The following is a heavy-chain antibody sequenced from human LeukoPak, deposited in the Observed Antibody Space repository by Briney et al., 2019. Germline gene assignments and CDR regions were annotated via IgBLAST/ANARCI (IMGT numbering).Heavy chain of an antibody. CDR1: GFTFSSYS. CDR2: ISSSSSTI. D-gene: IGHD3-3*01. Sequence: GGSLRLSCAASGFTFSSYSMNWVRQAPGKGLEWVSYISSSSSTIYYADSVKGRFTISRDNAKNSLYLQMNSLRAEDTAVYYCGRDGYYDFWSAYLPKLNWFDPWGQGTLVTVSS. J-gene: IGHJ5*02. V-gene: IGHV3-48*01. CDR3: GRDGYYDFWSAYLPKLNWFDP.